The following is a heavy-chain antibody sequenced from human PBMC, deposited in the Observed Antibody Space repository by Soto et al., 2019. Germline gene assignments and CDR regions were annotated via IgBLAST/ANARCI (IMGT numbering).Heavy chain of an antibody. D-gene: IGHD4-4*01. V-gene: IGHV4-34*01. CDR2: INPSGST. J-gene: IGHJ4*02. CDR3: ARGEAYSNYPAR. Sequence: SETLSLTCAVYGASLSTYYWSWVRQPPGKGLEWLGEINPSGSTNYNSSLKSRVTISRDTSKSQFSPKLSSVSAADTAVYYCARGEAYSNYPARWGQGTLVTVSS. CDR1: GASLSTYY.